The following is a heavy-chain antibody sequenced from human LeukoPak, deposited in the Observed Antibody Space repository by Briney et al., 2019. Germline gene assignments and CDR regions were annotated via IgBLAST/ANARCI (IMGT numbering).Heavy chain of an antibody. D-gene: IGHD3-10*01. CDR3: ARDSGDYPYYFDS. V-gene: IGHV4-30-2*01. CDR2: IYHTGHT. CDR1: GGSISSGIYS. Sequence: SETLSLTGAVSGGSISSGIYSWNWIRQPPGMGLEWIGYIYHTGHTYYNPSFKSRVTISVDRSKNQFSLKLSSVTAADTAVYYCARDSGDYPYYFDSWGQGALVTVSS. J-gene: IGHJ4*02.